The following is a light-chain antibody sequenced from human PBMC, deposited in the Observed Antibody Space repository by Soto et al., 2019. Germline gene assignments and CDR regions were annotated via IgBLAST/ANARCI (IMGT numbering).Light chain of an antibody. Sequence: EIVMTQSPATLPVSPGERATLSCRASQSVSRNLAWFQHQPGQRPRLLIYGASTRATGTTARCSGSGSGTEFTLTISSRQSDDFAVYYCQHYGDWPPRYTFGPGTKLESK. CDR1: QSVSRN. V-gene: IGKV3D-15*01. CDR3: QHYGDWPPRYT. CDR2: GAS. J-gene: IGKJ2*01.